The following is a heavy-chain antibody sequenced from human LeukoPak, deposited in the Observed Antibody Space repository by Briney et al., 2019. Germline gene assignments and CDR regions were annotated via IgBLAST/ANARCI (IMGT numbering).Heavy chain of an antibody. CDR2: ISYDGSNK. J-gene: IGHJ4*02. V-gene: IGHV3-30*04. CDR3: ARDFWDNSGYYSGGDY. D-gene: IGHD3-22*01. Sequence: PGRSLRLSCAASGFTFSSYAMHWVRQAPGKGLEWVAVISYDGSNKYYADSVKGRFTISRDNSKNTLYLQMNSLRAEDTAVYYCARDFWDNSGYYSGGDYWGQGTLVTVSS. CDR1: GFTFSSYA.